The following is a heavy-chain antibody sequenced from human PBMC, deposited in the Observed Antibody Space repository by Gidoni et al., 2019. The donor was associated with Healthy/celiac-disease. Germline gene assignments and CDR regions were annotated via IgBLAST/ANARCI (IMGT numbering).Heavy chain of an antibody. CDR1: GYTFTHYG. CDR3: ARNHYCTNGVCYLPNWFDP. Sequence: QVQLVQSGAEVKKPGASVTVSCQASGYTFTHYGIIWVRKAPGQGLEWIGWIRAYSGNTNYAQKLQGRVTRTTDTSTSTAYMELRSLRSDDTAVYYCARNHYCTNGVCYLPNWFDPWGQGTLVTVSS. J-gene: IGHJ5*02. CDR2: IRAYSGNT. D-gene: IGHD2-8*01. V-gene: IGHV1-18*01.